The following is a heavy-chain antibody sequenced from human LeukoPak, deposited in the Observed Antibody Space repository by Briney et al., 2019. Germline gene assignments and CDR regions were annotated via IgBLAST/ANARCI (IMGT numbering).Heavy chain of an antibody. CDR3: ARGYKPRGSYYYYYTDV. Sequence: PSETLSLTCAVYGGSFSGYYWSWIRQPPGKGLEWIGEINHSGSTNYNPSLKSRVTISVDTSKNQFSLKLSSVTAADTAVYYCARGYKPRGSYYYYYTDVWGKGTTVTISS. CDR2: INHSGST. D-gene: IGHD5-12*01. CDR1: GGSFSGYY. V-gene: IGHV4-34*01. J-gene: IGHJ6*03.